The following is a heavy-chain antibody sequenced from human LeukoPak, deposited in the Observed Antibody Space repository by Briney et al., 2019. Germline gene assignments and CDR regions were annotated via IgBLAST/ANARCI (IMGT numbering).Heavy chain of an antibody. J-gene: IGHJ4*02. CDR2: IYTSGST. D-gene: IGHD2-8*01. Sequence: SSETLSLTCTVSGGSISSGSYYWSWIRQPAGKGLEWIGRIYTSGSTNYNPSLKSRVTISVDTSKSQFSLRLSSMTAADTAVYYCARGRVNGKFDYWGQGTLVTVSS. CDR3: ARGRVNGKFDY. CDR1: GGSISSGSYY. V-gene: IGHV4-61*02.